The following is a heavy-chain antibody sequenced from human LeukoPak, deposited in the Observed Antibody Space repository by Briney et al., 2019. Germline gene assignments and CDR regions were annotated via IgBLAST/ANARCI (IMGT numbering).Heavy chain of an antibody. D-gene: IGHD6-19*01. Sequence: GGSLRLSCAASGFTFSSYAMHWVRQAPGKGLEWVANIKQDGSEKYYVGSVKGRFTISRDNAKNSLYLQMSSLRAEDTAVYYCARPYSSGGFDYWGQGTLVTVSS. J-gene: IGHJ4*02. CDR1: GFTFSSYA. V-gene: IGHV3-7*01. CDR2: IKQDGSEK. CDR3: ARPYSSGGFDY.